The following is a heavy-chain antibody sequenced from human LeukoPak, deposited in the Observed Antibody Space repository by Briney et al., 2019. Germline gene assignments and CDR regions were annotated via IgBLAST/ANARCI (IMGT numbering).Heavy chain of an antibody. CDR3: ARYMDV. V-gene: IGHV3-7*01. CDR1: GFTFSSYS. Sequence: GGSLRLSCAASGFTFSSYSMNWVCQAPGKGLEWVSNIKQDGSEKYYVDSVKGRFTTSRDNAKNSLYLQMNSLRAEDTAVYYCARYMDVWGKGTTVTVSS. J-gene: IGHJ6*03. CDR2: IKQDGSEK.